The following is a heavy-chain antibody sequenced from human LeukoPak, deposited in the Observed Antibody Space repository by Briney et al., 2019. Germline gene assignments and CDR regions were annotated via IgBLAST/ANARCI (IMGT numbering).Heavy chain of an antibody. Sequence: GGSLTLSRAASGFTFSSFAMHWVRQAPGKGLEYVSAISSNGRSTYYADSVKGRFTISRDSSKDTLFLQMGSLRAEDMAVYYCARSSGWFDYWGQGTLVTVSS. J-gene: IGHJ4*02. CDR3: ARSSGWFDY. D-gene: IGHD6-19*01. CDR1: GFTFSSFA. CDR2: ISSNGRST. V-gene: IGHV3-64*02.